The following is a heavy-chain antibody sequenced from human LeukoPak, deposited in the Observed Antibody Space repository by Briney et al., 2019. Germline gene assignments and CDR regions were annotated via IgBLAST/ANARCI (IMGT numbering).Heavy chain of an antibody. CDR1: GFTFSRNG. V-gene: IGHV3-21*04. Sequence: GGSLRLSCAASGFTFSRNGMAWVRQAPGKGLEWVSSISVSGTYIYYSDSVKGRFTISRDNAKNSLYLQMNSLRAEDTALYYCARAHSSSWYYFDYWGQGTLVTVSS. CDR2: ISVSGTYI. CDR3: ARAHSSSWYYFDY. D-gene: IGHD6-13*01. J-gene: IGHJ4*02.